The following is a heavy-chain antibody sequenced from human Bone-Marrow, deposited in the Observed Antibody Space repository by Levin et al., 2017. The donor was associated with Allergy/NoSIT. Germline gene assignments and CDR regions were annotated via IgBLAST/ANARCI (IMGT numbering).Heavy chain of an antibody. J-gene: IGHJ6*02. CDR2: FYSGGRT. V-gene: IGHV3-53*01. CDR1: GFSVVSEY. CDR3: ARLRDYYGLDA. Sequence: GESLKISCAASGFSVVSEYMSWVRQAPGRGLEWVSLFYSGGRTYYADAVRGRFTISRDKSTNTLDLEMNSLRDDDTAVYYWARLRDYYGLDAWGQGTTVIVS.